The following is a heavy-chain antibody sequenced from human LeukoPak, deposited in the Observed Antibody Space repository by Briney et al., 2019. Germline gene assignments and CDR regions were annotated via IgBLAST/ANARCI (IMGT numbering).Heavy chain of an antibody. V-gene: IGHV3-7*01. Sequence: GGSLRLSCAASGFIFSRDWMSWVRQAPGKGLEWVANIKEDGSEKYYVDSVKGRFTISRDNAKKSLYLQMNSPRAEDTAVYYCARDQVLAMIGVSQGAFDIWGQGTMVTVSS. D-gene: IGHD3-22*01. J-gene: IGHJ3*02. CDR1: GFIFSRDW. CDR2: IKEDGSEK. CDR3: ARDQVLAMIGVSQGAFDI.